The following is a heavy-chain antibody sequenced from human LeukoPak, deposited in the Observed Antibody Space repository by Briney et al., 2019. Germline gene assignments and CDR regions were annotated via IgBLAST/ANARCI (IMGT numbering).Heavy chain of an antibody. CDR2: SSYSGSA. D-gene: IGHD2-2*01. J-gene: IGHJ4*02. Sequence: SETLSLTCTVSGASITSGAYYWTWIRQHPGEGLEWIGYSSYSGSAYYNPSLKSRVTISEDTSKSQFSLKLSSVTAADTAAYYCARYYCASSRCPGVDYWGQGTLVTVSS. CDR1: GASITSGAYY. CDR3: ARYYCASSRCPGVDY. V-gene: IGHV4-31*03.